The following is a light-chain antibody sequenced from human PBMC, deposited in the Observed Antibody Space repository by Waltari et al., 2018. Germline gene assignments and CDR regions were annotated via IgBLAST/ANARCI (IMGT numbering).Light chain of an antibody. J-gene: IGLJ3*02. V-gene: IGLV4-69*01. Sequence: QLVLTQSPSASASLGASVKLTCTLSSGHSSNIIAWLQQQPGKGPRYLMQVNSDGSHRKGDEIPDRFSGSSSGAERYLTISSLQSEDEADYYCETGGHGTWVFGGGTELTVL. CDR1: SGHSSNI. CDR3: ETGGHGTWV. CDR2: VNSDGSH.